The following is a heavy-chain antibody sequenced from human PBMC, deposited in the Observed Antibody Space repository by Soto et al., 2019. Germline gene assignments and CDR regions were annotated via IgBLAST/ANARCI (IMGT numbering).Heavy chain of an antibody. J-gene: IGHJ5*02. CDR3: ASSIVGATGWFDP. Sequence: QVQLVQSGAEVKKPGSSVKVSCKASGGTFSSYAISWVRQAPGQGLEWMGGIIPIFGTANYAQKFQGRVTITADESTSTAYMELSSLRYEDTAVCYCASSIVGATGWFDPWGQGTLITVSS. CDR1: GGTFSSYA. D-gene: IGHD1-26*01. CDR2: IIPIFGTA. V-gene: IGHV1-69*12.